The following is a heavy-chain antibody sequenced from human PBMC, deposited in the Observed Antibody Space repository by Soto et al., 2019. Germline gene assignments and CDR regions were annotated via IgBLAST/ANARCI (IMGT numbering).Heavy chain of an antibody. V-gene: IGHV5-51*01. D-gene: IGHD2-2*02. CDR1: DYTFAAYW. CDR2: IYPGDSDT. Sequence: PGESLKISCKGFDYTFAAYWIGWVRQMPGKGLEWMGIIYPGDSDTRYSPSLQGQVTISADKSISTAYLQWSSLKASDTAMYYCGRHPIVVVPAAIWAAFDNWGQGTMVTVSS. J-gene: IGHJ3*02. CDR3: GRHPIVVVPAAIWAAFDN.